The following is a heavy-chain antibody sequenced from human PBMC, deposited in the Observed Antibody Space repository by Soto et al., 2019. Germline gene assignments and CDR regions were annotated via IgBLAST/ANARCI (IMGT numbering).Heavy chain of an antibody. CDR3: ARVAPTYCSGGSCYSDYYYYYGMDV. D-gene: IGHD2-15*01. V-gene: IGHV3-48*03. CDR2: ISSSGRTI. J-gene: IGHJ6*02. Sequence: GGSLRLSCAASGLTFSSYEMNWVRQAPGKGLEWVSYISSSGRTIYYADSVKGRFTISRDNAKNSLYLQMNSLRAEDTAVYYCARVAPTYCSGGSCYSDYYYYYGMDVWGQGTTVTVSS. CDR1: GLTFSSYE.